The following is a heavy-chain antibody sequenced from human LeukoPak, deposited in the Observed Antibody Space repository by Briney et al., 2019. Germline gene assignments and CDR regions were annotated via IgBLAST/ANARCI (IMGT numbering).Heavy chain of an antibody. Sequence: SETLSLTCTVSGGSISSGGYYWSWIRQHPGKGLEWIGYIYYSGSTYHNPSLKSRVTISVDTSKNQFSLKLSSVTAADTAVYYCARAFMDSSGYYSAPDYWGQGTLVTVSS. V-gene: IGHV4-31*03. CDR2: IYYSGST. CDR1: GGSISSGGYY. D-gene: IGHD3-22*01. J-gene: IGHJ4*02. CDR3: ARAFMDSSGYYSAPDY.